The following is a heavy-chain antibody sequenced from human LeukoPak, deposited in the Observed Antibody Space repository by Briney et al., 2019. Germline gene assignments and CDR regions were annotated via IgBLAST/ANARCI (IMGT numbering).Heavy chain of an antibody. CDR1: GYSISSGYY. CDR3: ARDTSGYYSPFGY. Sequence: PSETVSLTCAVSGYSISSGYYWGWIRQPPGKGLEWIGSIYHSGSTYYNPSLKSRVTISVDTSKNQFSLKLSSVTAADTAVYYCARDTSGYYSPFGYWGQGTLVTVSS. CDR2: IYHSGST. J-gene: IGHJ4*02. V-gene: IGHV4-38-2*02. D-gene: IGHD3-22*01.